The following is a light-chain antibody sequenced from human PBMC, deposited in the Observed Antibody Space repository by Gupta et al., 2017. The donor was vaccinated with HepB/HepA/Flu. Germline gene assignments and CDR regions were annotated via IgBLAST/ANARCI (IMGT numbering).Light chain of an antibody. J-gene: IGLJ2*01. CDR1: SCNIGSSY. Sequence: QSVLSQPPSASGAPGQRITLSCSGSSCNIGSSYVHWYQQIPGTAPKLLIYRNDQRASGVPDRFSGSKSGTSASLAISGLRSDDEADYYCGAYDDSLGGRIFGGGTKVTVL. V-gene: IGLV1-47*01. CDR3: GAYDDSLGGRI. CDR2: RND.